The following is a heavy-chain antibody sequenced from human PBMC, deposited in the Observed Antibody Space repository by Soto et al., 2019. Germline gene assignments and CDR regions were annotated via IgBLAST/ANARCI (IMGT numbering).Heavy chain of an antibody. Sequence: PSETLSLTCAVSGYSISSGYYWGWLRQPPGKGLEWIGSIYHGGSTYYNPSLNSRATLSIDITNNHVSLLLTSVTTAHTSVSFFARVGPSVPSDYDSSPYTLENWFDPWGQGTLVTVSS. J-gene: IGHJ5*02. CDR2: IYHGGST. D-gene: IGHD3-22*01. CDR3: ARVGPSVPSDYDSSPYTLENWFDP. V-gene: IGHV4-38-2*01. CDR1: GYSISSGYY.